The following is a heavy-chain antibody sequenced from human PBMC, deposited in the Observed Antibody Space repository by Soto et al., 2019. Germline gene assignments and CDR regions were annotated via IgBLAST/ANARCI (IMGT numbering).Heavy chain of an antibody. J-gene: IGHJ4*02. Sequence: GGSLRLSCAASGFTFSSYAMSWVRQAPGKGLEWVSAISGSGGSTYYADSVKGRFTISRDNSKNTLYLQMNRLRAEDTAVYYCAKDTRDYGGNSRFDYWGQGTLVTVSS. CDR3: AKDTRDYGGNSRFDY. CDR2: ISGSGGST. CDR1: GFTFSSYA. D-gene: IGHD4-17*01. V-gene: IGHV3-23*01.